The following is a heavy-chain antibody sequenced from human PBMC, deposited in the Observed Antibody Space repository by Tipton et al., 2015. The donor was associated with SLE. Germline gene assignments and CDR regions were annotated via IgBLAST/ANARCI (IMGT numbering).Heavy chain of an antibody. V-gene: IGHV3-43*01. CDR3: AKDHAAYNGGLSY. D-gene: IGHD2-8*01. CDR2: INWDGSST. CDR1: GFTFDDYS. Sequence: SLRLSCAASGFTFDDYSMHWVRQVPGKGLEWVCLINWDGSSTYYADSVKGRFTVSRDNAVHSLYLQMHSLRTEDTAFYYCAKDHAAYNGGLSYWGQGTLVIVSS. J-gene: IGHJ4*02.